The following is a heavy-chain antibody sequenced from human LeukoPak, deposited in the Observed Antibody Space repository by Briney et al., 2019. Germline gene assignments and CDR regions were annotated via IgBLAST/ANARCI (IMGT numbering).Heavy chain of an antibody. CDR3: AREVSEGFDF. J-gene: IGHJ4*02. V-gene: IGHV3-30*09. CDR2: ISYDGSNK. D-gene: IGHD3-22*01. Sequence: GGSLRLSCAASGFTFSSYAMHWVRQAPGKGLEWVAVISYDGSNKYYADSVKGRFAISRDNAKNLLYLQMNSLRAEDTALYYCAREVSEGFDFWGQGALVTVSS. CDR1: GFTFSSYA.